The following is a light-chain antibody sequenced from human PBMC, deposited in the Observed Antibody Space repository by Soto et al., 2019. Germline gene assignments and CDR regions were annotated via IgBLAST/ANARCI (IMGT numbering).Light chain of an antibody. J-gene: IGKJ1*01. CDR3: QQYASSPPWT. Sequence: ESVLTQSPGTLSLSPGERATLSCRASQRVSSGYLGGYQQRPGQAPRLLLYGASNRAAGIPDRFSGRGSETDFTLTISRLEPEDFAVYYCQQYASSPPWTFGKGTKVEIK. CDR2: GAS. V-gene: IGKV3-20*01. CDR1: QRVSSGY.